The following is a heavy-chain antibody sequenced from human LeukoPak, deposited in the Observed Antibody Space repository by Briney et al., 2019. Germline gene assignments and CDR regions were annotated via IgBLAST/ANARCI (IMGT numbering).Heavy chain of an antibody. Sequence: SETLSLTCTVSAYSISDGFVWGFIRQPPGKGLEWIASIYHSGTTYYNPSLRSRVTMSVDTSNNQFSLKLSSVTAADTAMYFCTRLSHVAGAPKVSWFDPWGQGTLVTVCS. CDR3: TRLSHVAGAPKVSWFDP. D-gene: IGHD1-26*01. V-gene: IGHV4-38-2*02. CDR2: IYHSGTT. CDR1: AYSISDGFV. J-gene: IGHJ5*02.